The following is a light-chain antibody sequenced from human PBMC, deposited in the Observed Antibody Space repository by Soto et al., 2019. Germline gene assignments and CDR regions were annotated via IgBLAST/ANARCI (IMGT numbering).Light chain of an antibody. CDR2: ATS. Sequence: ILLTQSPGTLSLSPGETATLSCRASQTVNSDYLAWFQQRPGQAPRLLIFATSRRATDIPDRFSGSGSGTDFTLAIRRLEPEDFAVYYCQQRSNWPRTFGQGTRLEIK. V-gene: IGKV3D-20*02. CDR3: QQRSNWPRT. CDR1: QTVNSDY. J-gene: IGKJ5*01.